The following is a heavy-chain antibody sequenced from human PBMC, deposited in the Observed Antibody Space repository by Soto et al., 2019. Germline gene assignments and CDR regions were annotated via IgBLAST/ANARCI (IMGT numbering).Heavy chain of an antibody. J-gene: IGHJ4*02. V-gene: IGHV3-30*03. D-gene: IGHD6-19*01. CDR3: ARDVAMPTGLGLGY. CDR1: GFAFTNYG. CDR2: ISNDGSKK. Sequence: QVQVVESGGGVVQPGTSLRLSCAASGFAFTNYGIHWVRQAPGKGLEWVAHISNDGSKKFHGDSVKGRFTISRDNSENTVYLQMTSLRPDDTAVFYCARDVAMPTGLGLGYWGQGTLVTVSS.